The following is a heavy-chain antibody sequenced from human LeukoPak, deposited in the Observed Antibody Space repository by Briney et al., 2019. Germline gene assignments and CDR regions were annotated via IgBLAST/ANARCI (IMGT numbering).Heavy chain of an antibody. D-gene: IGHD3-10*01. CDR2: IKQDGSEK. CDR3: ARKSASGNYPLDY. V-gene: IGHV3-7*03. J-gene: IGHJ4*02. CDR1: RFTFSSYW. Sequence: PGWSLSLSCAASRFTFSSYWMSWVRQAPGKEREWVANIKQDGSEKYYVASVKGRFTISRDNAKNSLYLQMSSLRAEDTAVYYCARKSASGNYPLDYWGRGTLVTVSS.